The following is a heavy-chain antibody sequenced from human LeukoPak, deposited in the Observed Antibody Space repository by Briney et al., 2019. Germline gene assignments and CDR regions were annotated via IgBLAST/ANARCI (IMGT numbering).Heavy chain of an antibody. Sequence: PSETLSLTCTVSGGSISSGGYYWSWIRQHPGKGLEWIGYIYYSGSTYYNPSLKSRVTISVDTSKNQFSLKLSSVTAADTAVYYCARYGGNSVGNYYFDYWGQGTLVTVSS. CDR1: GGSISSGGYY. CDR2: IYYSGST. J-gene: IGHJ4*02. D-gene: IGHD4-23*01. V-gene: IGHV4-31*03. CDR3: ARYGGNSVGNYYFDY.